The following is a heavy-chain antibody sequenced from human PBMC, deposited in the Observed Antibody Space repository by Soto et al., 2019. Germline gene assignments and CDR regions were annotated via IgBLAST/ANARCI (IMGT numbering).Heavy chain of an antibody. Sequence: ASVKVSCKASGYTFTGYYMHWVRQAPGQGLEWMGWINPNSGGTNYAQKFQGWVTMTRDTSISTAYMELSRLRSDDTAVYYCVRDRTLDAFDIWGQGTMVTVSS. CDR1: GYTFTGYY. CDR3: VRDRTLDAFDI. V-gene: IGHV1-2*04. CDR2: INPNSGGT. J-gene: IGHJ3*02.